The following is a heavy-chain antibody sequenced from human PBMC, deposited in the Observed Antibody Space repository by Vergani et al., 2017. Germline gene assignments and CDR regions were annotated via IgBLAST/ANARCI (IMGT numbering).Heavy chain of an antibody. V-gene: IGHV1-2*04. J-gene: IGHJ4*02. CDR1: GFTFSSYG. CDR3: ARSGSSLELDY. D-gene: IGHD6-13*01. CDR2: INPNSGGT. Sequence: QVQLVESGGGVVQPGGSLRLSCAASGFTFSSYGMHWVRQAPGKGLEWVGWINPNSGGTNYAQKFQGWVTMTRDTSISTAYMELSRLRSDDTAVYYCARSGSSLELDYWGQGTLVTVSS.